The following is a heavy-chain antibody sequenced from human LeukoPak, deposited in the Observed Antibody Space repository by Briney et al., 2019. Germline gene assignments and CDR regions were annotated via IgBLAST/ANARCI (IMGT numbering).Heavy chain of an antibody. CDR3: AKTGRVLRFLEWLDY. V-gene: IGHV3-30*02. J-gene: IGHJ4*02. D-gene: IGHD3-3*01. CDR1: GFTFSSYG. CDR2: IRYDGSNK. Sequence: PGGSLRLSCAASGFTFSSYGMHWVRQAPGKGLEWVAFIRYDGSNKYYADSVKGRFTISRDNSKNTLYLQMNSLRAEDTAVYYCAKTGRVLRFLEWLDYWGQGTLVTVFS.